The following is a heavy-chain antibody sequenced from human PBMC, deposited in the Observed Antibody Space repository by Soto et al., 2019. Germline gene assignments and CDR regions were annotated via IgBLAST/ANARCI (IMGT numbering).Heavy chain of an antibody. CDR2: INPDNGVP. CDR1: GYTFTGYY. Sequence: QVQLVQSGAEVKKPGASVKVSCKASGYTFTGYYVNWARQAPGQGLEWMGWINPDNGVPNYAQKFQGRVTLSRDTSINTAYMELSRLTSDGTAMYYCARTDYLFSTLTYYFDYWGQGTLVTVSS. D-gene: IGHD3-16*01. J-gene: IGHJ4*02. V-gene: IGHV1-2*02. CDR3: ARTDYLFSTLTYYFDY.